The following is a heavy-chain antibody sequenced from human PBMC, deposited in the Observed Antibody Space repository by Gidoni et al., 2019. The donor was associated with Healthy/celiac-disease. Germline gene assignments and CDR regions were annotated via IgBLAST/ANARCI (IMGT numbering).Heavy chain of an antibody. D-gene: IGHD3-22*01. CDR3: ARETGDYYDSSGYFDY. CDR2: ISSSSSYI. J-gene: IGHJ4*02. V-gene: IGHV3-21*01. Sequence: EVQLVESGGGLVKPGGSLRLSWPAPGSPFSSYSMNWVRQAPGKGLEWVSSISSSSSYIYYADSVKGRFTISRDNAKNSLYLQMNSLRAEDTAVYYCARETGDYYDSSGYFDYWGQGTLVTVSS. CDR1: GSPFSSYS.